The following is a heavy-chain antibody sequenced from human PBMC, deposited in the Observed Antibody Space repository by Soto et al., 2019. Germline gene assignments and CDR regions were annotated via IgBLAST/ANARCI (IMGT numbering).Heavy chain of an antibody. CDR2: ISSSSSYT. CDR1: GFTFSDYY. CDR3: ARFSEDYYYYGMDV. V-gene: IGHV3-11*06. J-gene: IGHJ6*02. Sequence: QVQLVESGGGLVKPGGSLRLSCAASGFTFSDYYMSWIRQAPGKGLEWVSYISSSSSYTNYADSEKGRFTISRDNAKNSLYLQMYSLRAEDTAVYYCARFSEDYYYYGMDVWGQGTTVTVSS.